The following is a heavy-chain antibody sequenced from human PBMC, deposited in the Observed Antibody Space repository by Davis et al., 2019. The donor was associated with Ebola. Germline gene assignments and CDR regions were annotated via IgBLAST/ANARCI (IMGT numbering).Heavy chain of an antibody. CDR3: ARLARSGWQN. CDR2: IYYSGST. D-gene: IGHD6-19*01. CDR1: GGSISRYY. J-gene: IGHJ4*02. V-gene: IGHV4-59*08. Sequence: PQTLSPTCPLSGGSISRYYWSWIRQPPGKGLEWIGYIYYSGSTNYNPSLKSRVTISVDTSKNQFSLKLSSVTAADTAVYYCARLARSGWQNWGQGTLVTVSS.